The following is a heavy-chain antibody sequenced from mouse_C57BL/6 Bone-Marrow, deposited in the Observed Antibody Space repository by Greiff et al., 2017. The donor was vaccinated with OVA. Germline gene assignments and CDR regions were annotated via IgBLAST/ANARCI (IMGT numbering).Heavy chain of an antibody. CDR2: IYPANGNT. J-gene: IGHJ2*01. Sequence: EVQLQQSVAELVRPGASVKLSCTASGFNIKNTYMHWVKQRPEQGLEWIGRIYPANGNTKYATKFQGKATITADTSSNTTYLQLSNLSAEDTAIYYCATDGYYGYWGQGTTLTVSS. CDR3: ATDGYYGY. V-gene: IGHV14-3*01. D-gene: IGHD2-3*01. CDR1: GFNIKNTY.